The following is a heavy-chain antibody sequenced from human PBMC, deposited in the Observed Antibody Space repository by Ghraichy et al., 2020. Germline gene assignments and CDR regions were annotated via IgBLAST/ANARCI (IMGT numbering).Heavy chain of an antibody. J-gene: IGHJ6*02. CDR1: GFPFSSYT. V-gene: IGHV3-30-3*01. Sequence: GGSLRLSCAASGFPFSSYTIHWVRQAPGKGLEWVAVISYDGSDKYYADSVKGRFTISRDNSKNTLYLQMNSLRAEDTTVYYCAREKDSSWSYYYYYGMDVWGQGTTVTVSS. D-gene: IGHD6-13*01. CDR3: AREKDSSWSYYYYYGMDV. CDR2: ISYDGSDK.